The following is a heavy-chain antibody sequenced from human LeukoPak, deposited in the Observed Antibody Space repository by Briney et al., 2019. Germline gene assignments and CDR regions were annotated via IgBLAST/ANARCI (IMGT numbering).Heavy chain of an antibody. Sequence: SETLSLTCTVSGGSISSYYWSWIRQPPGKGLEWIGYIYYSGSTNYNPSLKSRVTISVDTSKNQFSLKLSSVTAADTAVYYCAIMNYGDSSYNWFDPWGQGTLVTVSS. V-gene: IGHV4-59*08. CDR2: IYYSGST. J-gene: IGHJ5*02. D-gene: IGHD4-17*01. CDR1: GGSISSYY. CDR3: AIMNYGDSSYNWFDP.